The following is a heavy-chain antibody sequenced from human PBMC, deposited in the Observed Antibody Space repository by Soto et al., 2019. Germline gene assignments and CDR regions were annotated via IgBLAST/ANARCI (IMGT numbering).Heavy chain of an antibody. CDR2: IYYSGST. Sequence: SETLSLTCTVSGGSISSGGYYWSWIRQHPGKGLEWIGYIYYSGSTYYNPSLKSRVTISVDTSKNQFSLKLSSVTAADTAVYYCARDWNYDILTGSYYYYGMDVWGQGTTVTVSS. V-gene: IGHV4-31*03. CDR3: ARDWNYDILTGSYYYYGMDV. D-gene: IGHD3-9*01. J-gene: IGHJ6*02. CDR1: GGSISSGGYY.